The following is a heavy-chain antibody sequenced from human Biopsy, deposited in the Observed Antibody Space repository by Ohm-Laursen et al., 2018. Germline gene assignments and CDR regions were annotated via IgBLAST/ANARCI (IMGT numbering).Heavy chain of an antibody. CDR2: IFYSANT. J-gene: IGHJ4*02. D-gene: IGHD5-12*01. V-gene: IGHV4-31*03. CDR1: GVSINGGRCY. CDR3: ARLGSGDYFPTFFDF. Sequence: TLSLTCPVSGVSINGGRCYWNWIRHHPGKGLEWIGNIFYSANTYYNPSLKSRVTISVDTSKNQFSLKLSSVTAADTAVYYCARLGSGDYFPTFFDFWGQGALVTVSS.